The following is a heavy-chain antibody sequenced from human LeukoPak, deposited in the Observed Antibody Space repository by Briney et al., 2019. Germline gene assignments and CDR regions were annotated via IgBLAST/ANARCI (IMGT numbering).Heavy chain of an antibody. CDR2: IYHSGST. V-gene: IGHV4-38-2*01. D-gene: IGHD4-17*01. CDR1: GYSLSRGYY. J-gene: IGHJ4*02. CDR3: ASDTRTVTSVLFDY. Sequence: PSETLSLTCAVSGYSLSRGYYWGWIRQPPGKGLDWIGSIYHSGSTYYNPSLKSRVTISVDPSKNQFALKLSSVTAADTAVYYCASDTRTVTSVLFDYWVLATLVTVSS.